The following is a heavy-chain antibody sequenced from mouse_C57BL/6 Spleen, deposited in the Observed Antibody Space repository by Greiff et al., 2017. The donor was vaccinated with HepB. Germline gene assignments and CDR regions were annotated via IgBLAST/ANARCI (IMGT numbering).Heavy chain of an antibody. Sequence: VQLQESGPGLVAPSQSLSITCTVSGFSLTSYAISWVRQPPGKGLEWLGVIWTGGGTNYNSALKSRLSISKDNSKSQVFLKMNSLQTDDTARYYCARIADYYGSSYDYAMDYWGQGTSVTVSS. D-gene: IGHD1-1*01. CDR2: IWTGGGT. CDR3: ARIADYYGSSYDYAMDY. V-gene: IGHV2-9-1*01. J-gene: IGHJ4*01. CDR1: GFSLTSYA.